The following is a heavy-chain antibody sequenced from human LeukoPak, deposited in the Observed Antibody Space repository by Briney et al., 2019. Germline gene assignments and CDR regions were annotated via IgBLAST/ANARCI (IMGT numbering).Heavy chain of an antibody. Sequence: GGSLRLSCADSGFTFSSHWMHWVRQAPGKGLVWVSRIKYDASSTSYADSVKGRFTISRDNAKNSLYLQMNSLRAEDTAVYYCAREERLRWTAYWGQGTLVTVSS. J-gene: IGHJ4*02. D-gene: IGHD3/OR15-3a*01. CDR3: AREERLRWTAY. CDR2: IKYDASST. V-gene: IGHV3-74*01. CDR1: GFTFSSHW.